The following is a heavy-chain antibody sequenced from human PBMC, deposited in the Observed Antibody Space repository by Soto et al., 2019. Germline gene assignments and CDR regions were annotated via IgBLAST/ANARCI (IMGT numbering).Heavy chain of an antibody. CDR1: GYTFTSYG. V-gene: IGHV1-18*01. CDR3: ASAIELEGNDALDI. CDR2: ISDYNGNT. J-gene: IGHJ3*02. Sequence: ASVKVSCKASGYTFTSYGISWVRQAPGQGHEWMGWISDYNGNTNYAQKLQGRVTMTTDTSTSTAYMELRSLRPADTPVYYGASAIELEGNDALDIWGQVTMVTV. D-gene: IGHD3-22*01.